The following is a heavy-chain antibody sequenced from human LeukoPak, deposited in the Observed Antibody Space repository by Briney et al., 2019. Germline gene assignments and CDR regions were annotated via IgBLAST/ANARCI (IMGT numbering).Heavy chain of an antibody. J-gene: IGHJ4*02. V-gene: IGHV3-23*01. CDR3: ATRFSGGSY. CDR2: ISGSGGDT. CDR1: GFTVSSNY. Sequence: GGSLRLSCAASGFTVSSNYLSWVRQAPGKGLEWVSAISGSGGDTYYADSVKGRFSISRDNSKNTLYLQMNSLRADDTAVYYCATRFSGGSYWGQGTLVTVSS. D-gene: IGHD2-15*01.